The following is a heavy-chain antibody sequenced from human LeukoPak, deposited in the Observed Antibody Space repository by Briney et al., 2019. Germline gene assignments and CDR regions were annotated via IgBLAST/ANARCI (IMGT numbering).Heavy chain of an antibody. J-gene: IGHJ3*02. CDR2: INHSGST. D-gene: IGHD3-3*01. CDR3: ARRASLWSGLSDAFDI. CDR1: GGSISSSGYY. Sequence: SETLSLTCTVSGGSISSSGYYRSWIRQPPGKGLEWIGEINHSGSTNYNPSLKSRVTISVDTSKNQFSLKLSSVTAADTAVYYCARRASLWSGLSDAFDIWGQGTMVTVSS. V-gene: IGHV4-39*07.